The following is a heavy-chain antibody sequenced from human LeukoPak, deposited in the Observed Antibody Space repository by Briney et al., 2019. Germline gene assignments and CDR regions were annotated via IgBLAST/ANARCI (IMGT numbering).Heavy chain of an antibody. CDR1: GFSFSTYW. J-gene: IGHJ4*02. Sequence: GGSLRLSCAASGFSFSTYWMSWVRQAPGKGLEWLANIKQDGSQKYYVDSVKDRFTISRDNAKNSLYLQLDSLRANDTAVYYCASQGDYHKYGFDYWGQGTLVTVSS. CDR3: ASQGDYHKYGFDY. CDR2: IKQDGSQK. V-gene: IGHV3-7*03. D-gene: IGHD3-16*01.